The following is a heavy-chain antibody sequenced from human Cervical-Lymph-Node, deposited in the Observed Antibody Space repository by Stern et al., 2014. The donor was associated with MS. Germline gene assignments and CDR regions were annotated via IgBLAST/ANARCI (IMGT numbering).Heavy chain of an antibody. D-gene: IGHD5-18*01. J-gene: IGHJ4*02. CDR1: GGSVGSGSYD. Sequence: DQLVESGPGLVKPSQTLSLTCTVSGGSVGSGSYDWSWIRQPAGKGLEWIGRIYTTGGTYYNPPLTSRVSISIDTSKNQFSLKLPSVTAADTAVYYCARDKEDTNMAFRYFDNWGQGTLVTVSS. CDR2: IYTTGGT. V-gene: IGHV4-61*02. CDR3: ARDKEDTNMAFRYFDN.